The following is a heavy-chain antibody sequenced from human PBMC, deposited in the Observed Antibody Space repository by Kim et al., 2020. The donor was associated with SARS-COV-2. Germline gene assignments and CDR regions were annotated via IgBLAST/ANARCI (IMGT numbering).Heavy chain of an antibody. J-gene: IGHJ4*02. CDR3: TTRLVATILFDY. D-gene: IGHD5-12*01. V-gene: IGHV3-15*01. Sequence: DYAAPVKGRFNISRDDSKNTLYLQMNSLKTEDTAVYYCTTRLVATILFDYWGQGTLVTVSS.